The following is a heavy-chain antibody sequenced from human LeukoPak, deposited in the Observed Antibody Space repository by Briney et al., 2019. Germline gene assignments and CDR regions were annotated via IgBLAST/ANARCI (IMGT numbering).Heavy chain of an antibody. V-gene: IGHV1-69*04. J-gene: IGHJ6*02. Sequence: SVKVSCKASGGTFSSYAISWVRQAPGQGLEWMGRIIPILGIANYAQKFQGRVTITADKSTSTAYMELRSLRSDDTAVYYCAREAYGMDVWGQGTTVTVSS. CDR3: AREAYGMDV. CDR1: GGTFSSYA. CDR2: IIPILGIA.